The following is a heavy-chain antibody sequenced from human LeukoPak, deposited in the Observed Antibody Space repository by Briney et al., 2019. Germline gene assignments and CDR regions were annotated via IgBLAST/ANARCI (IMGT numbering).Heavy chain of an antibody. Sequence: SETLSLTCSVSGDSISSHYWSWIRQPAGKGLEWVGRIYTGGSTNFNPSLKSRVTMSVHTSKNQFSLSLSSVTAADTAVYYCARDGNTAMVVDYWGQGTLVTVSS. CDR1: GDSISSHY. CDR2: IYTGGST. V-gene: IGHV4-4*07. CDR3: ARDGNTAMVVDY. D-gene: IGHD5-18*01. J-gene: IGHJ4*02.